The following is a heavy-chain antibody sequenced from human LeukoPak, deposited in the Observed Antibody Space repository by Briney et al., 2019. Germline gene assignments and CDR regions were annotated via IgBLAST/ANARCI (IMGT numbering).Heavy chain of an antibody. CDR2: IYHSGST. D-gene: IGHD1-7*01. J-gene: IGHJ4*02. Sequence: SETPSLTCAVSGYSISSGYYWGWIRQPPGKGLEWIGSIYHSGSTYYNPSLKSRVTISVDTSKNQFSLKLSSVTAADTAVYYCARLTLYNWNFIDYWGQGTLVTVSS. V-gene: IGHV4-38-2*01. CDR1: GYSISSGYY. CDR3: ARLTLYNWNFIDY.